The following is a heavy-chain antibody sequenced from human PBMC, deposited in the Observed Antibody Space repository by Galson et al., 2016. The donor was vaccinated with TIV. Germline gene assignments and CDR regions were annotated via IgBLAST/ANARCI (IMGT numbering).Heavy chain of an antibody. D-gene: IGHD3-16*01. J-gene: IGHJ1*01. CDR1: GISVNNDR. CDR2: IDTDGTTT. CDR3: VRDRLGWH. V-gene: IGHV3-74*01. Sequence: SLRLSCAASGISVNNDRMHWVRQSPEKGLVWVARIDTDGTTTYYADSVKGRFSISRDYAKNTVYLQMNNLIADDTAVYYCVRDRLGWHWGQGTLVTVSS.